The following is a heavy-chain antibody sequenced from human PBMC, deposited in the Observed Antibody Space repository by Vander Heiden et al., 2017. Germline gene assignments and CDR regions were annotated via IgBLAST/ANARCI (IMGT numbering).Heavy chain of an antibody. CDR3: AKVYYYDKRGRPYWYFDL. CDR1: GFTFSSDA. Sequence: EVQLLESGGGLVQPGGSLKLSCAASGFTFSSDAMSWVRQAPGKGLEWVSAISRSGDSTYYADSVECRFTISRDSSKNTLYLQVNSLRAEDTAVYYCAKVYYYDKRGRPYWYFDLWGRGNLVTVSS. J-gene: IGHJ2*01. D-gene: IGHD3-22*01. V-gene: IGHV3-23*01. CDR2: ISRSGDST.